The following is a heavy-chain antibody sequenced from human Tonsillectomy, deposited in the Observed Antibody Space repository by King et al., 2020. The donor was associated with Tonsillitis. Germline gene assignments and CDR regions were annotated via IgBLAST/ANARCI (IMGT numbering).Heavy chain of an antibody. CDR1: GFTFSFYC. CDR2: IKQDGSEK. J-gene: IGHJ6*04. V-gene: IGHV3-7*01. CDR3: ARDRNRDYYYSSIDV. D-gene: IGHD1-14*01. Sequence: VQLVESGGGLVQPGGSLRLSCAASGFTFSFYCMSWVRQAPGKGLEWVANIKQDGSEKYYVDSVKGRFTISRDNAKNSLYLQMNSLRVEDTAVYYCARDRNRDYYYSSIDVWGAGTTVTVSS.